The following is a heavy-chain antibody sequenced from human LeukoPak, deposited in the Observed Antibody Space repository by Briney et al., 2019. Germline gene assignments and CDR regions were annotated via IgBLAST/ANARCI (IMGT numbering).Heavy chain of an antibody. V-gene: IGHV3-21*01. D-gene: IGHD3-16*01. J-gene: IGHJ4*02. CDR2: ISSSSSYI. CDR3: ARGDTRGNR. CDR1: GFNFETHA. Sequence: GGSLRLSCSATGFNFETHAMHWVRQAPGKGLEWVSSISSSSSYIYYADSVKGRFTISRDNAKNSLYLQMNSLRAEDTAVYYCARGDTRGNRWGQGTLVTVSS.